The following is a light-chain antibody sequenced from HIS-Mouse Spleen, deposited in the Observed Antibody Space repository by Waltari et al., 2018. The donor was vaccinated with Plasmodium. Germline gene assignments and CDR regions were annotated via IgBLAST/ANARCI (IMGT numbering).Light chain of an antibody. Sequence: EIVMKQSPATLSVSPGERATLSCRASQSVSSDLACYQQKPGQAPRLLIYGASTRATGIPARFSGSGSGTEFTLTISSLQSEDFAVYYCQQYNNWSFTFGPGTKVDIK. CDR1: QSVSSD. CDR2: GAS. V-gene: IGKV3-15*01. J-gene: IGKJ3*01. CDR3: QQYNNWSFT.